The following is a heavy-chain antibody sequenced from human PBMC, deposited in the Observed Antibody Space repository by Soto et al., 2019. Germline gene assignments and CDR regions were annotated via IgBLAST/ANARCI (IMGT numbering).Heavy chain of an antibody. CDR2: INAGNGNT. J-gene: IGHJ6*02. V-gene: IGHV1-3*01. Sequence: AASVKVSCKASGYTFTSYAMHWVRQAPGQRLEWMGWINAGNGNTKYSQKFQGRVTITRDTSASTAYMELSSLRSEDTAVYYCARELVVVVAATDYYYYGMDVWGQGTTVTVSS. CDR1: GYTFTSYA. CDR3: ARELVVVVAATDYYYYGMDV. D-gene: IGHD2-15*01.